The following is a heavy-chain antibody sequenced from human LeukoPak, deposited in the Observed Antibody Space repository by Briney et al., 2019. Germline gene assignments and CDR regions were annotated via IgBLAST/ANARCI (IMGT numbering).Heavy chain of an antibody. J-gene: IGHJ5*02. CDR1: GFTFSSYG. V-gene: IGHV3-33*01. Sequence: GRSLRLSCGASGFTFSSYGMHWVRQAPGKGLEWVAVIWYDGSQKYYADSVKGRFTISRDNSKNVLYLQMNSLRVEDTAMYYCTRLYRSGWYVPWGQEPWSPSPQ. D-gene: IGHD6-19*01. CDR3: TRLYRSGWYVP. CDR2: IWYDGSQK.